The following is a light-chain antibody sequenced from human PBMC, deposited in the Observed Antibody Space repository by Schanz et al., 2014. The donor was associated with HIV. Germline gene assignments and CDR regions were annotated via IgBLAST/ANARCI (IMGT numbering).Light chain of an antibody. Sequence: QSALTQPRSVSGSPGQSVTISCTGTSSDVGGYNYVSWYQQHPGKAPKLMIYDVSNRTSGVSNRFSGSKSGNTASLTISGLHDADEADYYCCAHSGSITYVLFGGGTKVTVL. CDR3: CAHSGSITYVL. J-gene: IGLJ2*01. CDR2: DVS. V-gene: IGLV2-11*02. CDR1: SSDVGGYNY.